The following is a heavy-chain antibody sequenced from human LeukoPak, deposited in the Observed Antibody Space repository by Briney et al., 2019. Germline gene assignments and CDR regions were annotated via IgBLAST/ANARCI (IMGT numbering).Heavy chain of an antibody. D-gene: IGHD3-22*01. J-gene: IGHJ3*02. CDR2: ISAYNGNT. Sequence: ASVKVSCKASGYTFTSYGISWVRQAPGQGLEWMGWISAYNGNTNYARKLQGRVTMTTDTSTSTAYMELRSLRSDDTAVYYCARPVQYYYDSSGYYGDDAFDIWGQGTMVTVSS. CDR3: ARPVQYYYDSSGYYGDDAFDI. V-gene: IGHV1-18*01. CDR1: GYTFTSYG.